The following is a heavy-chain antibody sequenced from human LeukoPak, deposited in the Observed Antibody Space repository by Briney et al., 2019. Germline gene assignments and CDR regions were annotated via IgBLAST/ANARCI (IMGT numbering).Heavy chain of an antibody. V-gene: IGHV1-46*01. D-gene: IGHD3-9*01. CDR1: GYTFTSYY. CDR2: INPSGGST. CDR3: ARVSDILTGYYSHTDSYYFDY. Sequence: ASVKVSCKASGYTFTSYYMHWVRQAPGQGLEWMGIINPSGGSTSYAQKFQGRVTMTRDTSTSTVYMELSSLRSEDTAVYYCARVSDILTGYYSHTDSYYFDYWGQGTLVTVSS. J-gene: IGHJ4*02.